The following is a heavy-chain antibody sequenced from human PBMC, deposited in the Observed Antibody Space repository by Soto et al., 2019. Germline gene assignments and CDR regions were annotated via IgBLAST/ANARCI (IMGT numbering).Heavy chain of an antibody. J-gene: IGHJ5*02. CDR1: GGSISSSSYY. Sequence: PSETLSLTCTVSGGSISSSSYYWGWIRQPPGKGLEWIGSIYYSGSTYYNPSLKSRVTISVDTSKNQFSLKLSSVTAADTAVYYCARSPFLRFLEWLLSLDWFDPWGQGTLVTVSS. CDR2: IYYSGST. V-gene: IGHV4-39*01. CDR3: ARSPFLRFLEWLLSLDWFDP. D-gene: IGHD3-3*01.